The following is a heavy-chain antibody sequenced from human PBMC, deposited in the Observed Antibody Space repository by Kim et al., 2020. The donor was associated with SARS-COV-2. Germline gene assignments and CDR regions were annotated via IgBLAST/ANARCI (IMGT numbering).Heavy chain of an antibody. CDR1: GGTFNTYA. J-gene: IGHJ6*02. CDR3: AREGSSSLSVDYFYGMDV. V-gene: IGHV1-69*13. Sequence: SVKVSCKASGGTFNTYAISWVRQAAGQGLEWMGGIIPIFGTASYAQKFQGRVTITAHESTTTAYMELSSLRSEDTAVYYCAREGSSSLSVDYFYGMDVWGQGTTVTVSS. D-gene: IGHD2-2*01. CDR2: IIPIFGTA.